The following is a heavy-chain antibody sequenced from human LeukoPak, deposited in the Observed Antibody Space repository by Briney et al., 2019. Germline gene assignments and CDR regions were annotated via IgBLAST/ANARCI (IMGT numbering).Heavy chain of an antibody. Sequence: PSETLSLTCTVSGGSFSSGSYYWSWIRQPPGKGLEWIGYIYYSGSTNYNPSLKSRVTISVDTSKNQFSLKLSSVTAADTAVYYCARDGSYYGLDYWGQGTLVTVSS. CDR2: IYYSGST. V-gene: IGHV4-61*01. CDR3: ARDGSYYGLDY. J-gene: IGHJ4*02. CDR1: GGSFSSGSYY. D-gene: IGHD1-26*01.